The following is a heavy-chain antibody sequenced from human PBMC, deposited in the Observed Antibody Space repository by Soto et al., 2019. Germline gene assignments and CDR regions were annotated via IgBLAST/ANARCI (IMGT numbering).Heavy chain of an antibody. D-gene: IGHD2-2*01. V-gene: IGHV1-2*02. CDR3: SRPYCGSNSCHNWFDP. Sequence: GASVKVSCKASGYIFTDYYMNWVRQAPGQGLEWMGWINPNSGGTNYAQKFQGRVTMTTDTSISTACMELSRLRSDDTAVYYCSRPYCGSNSCHNWFDPWGQGTLVTVSS. J-gene: IGHJ5*02. CDR2: INPNSGGT. CDR1: GYIFTDYY.